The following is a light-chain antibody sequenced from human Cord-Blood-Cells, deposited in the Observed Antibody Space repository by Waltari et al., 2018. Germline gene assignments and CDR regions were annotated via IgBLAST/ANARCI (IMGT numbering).Light chain of an antibody. CDR2: AAS. V-gene: IGKV1-39*01. J-gene: IGKJ1*01. CDR3: QQSYRTPPT. CDR1: QSISSY. Sequence: DIQMTQSPSSLSASVGDRVTITCRASQSISSYLNWYQQKPGKAPKLLNYAASSLQSGVPSRFSGTGSRTDFTLTISSLQPEEFSTYYCQQSYRTPPTFGQGTKVEIK.